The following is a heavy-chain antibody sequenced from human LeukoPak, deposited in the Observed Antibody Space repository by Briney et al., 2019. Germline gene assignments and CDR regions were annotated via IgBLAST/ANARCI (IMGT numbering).Heavy chain of an antibody. D-gene: IGHD6-13*01. Sequence: ASVKVSCKTSGYTFTGYYIHWVRQAPGQGLEWMGWIKSNSGDTNYAQKFQGRVTMTRDTSISTAYMELSRLRSDDTAVYYCARGRWAAAAPLGGYYYMDVWGKGTTVTISS. J-gene: IGHJ6*03. CDR3: ARGRWAAAAPLGGYYYMDV. V-gene: IGHV1-2*02. CDR2: IKSNSGDT. CDR1: GYTFTGYY.